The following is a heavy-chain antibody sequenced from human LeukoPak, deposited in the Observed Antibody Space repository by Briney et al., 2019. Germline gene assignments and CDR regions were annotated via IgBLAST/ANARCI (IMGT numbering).Heavy chain of an antibody. Sequence: SSETLSLTCTVSGSSINNNFWTWIRQPPGKGLEWIGYIYSSGSANYNPSIKSRVITSGDTSKNQISLKLTSVTAADTAVYFCARHRDYYDTWGRGTLVTVSS. CDR3: ARHRDYYDT. CDR1: GSSINNNF. D-gene: IGHD3-22*01. CDR2: IYSSGSA. V-gene: IGHV4-59*08. J-gene: IGHJ4*01.